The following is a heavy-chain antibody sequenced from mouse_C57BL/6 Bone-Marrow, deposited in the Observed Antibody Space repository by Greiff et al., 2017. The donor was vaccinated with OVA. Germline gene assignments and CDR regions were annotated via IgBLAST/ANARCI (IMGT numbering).Heavy chain of an antibody. V-gene: IGHV3-6*01. CDR2: ISYGGST. Sequence: EVKLMESGPGLVKPSQSLSLSCSVTGYSITSGYFWNWIRQFPGNQLECMGYISYGGSTNYNPSFKNRISITRDTSTNQYFLKLNSVTTEDTATYYCARNAYYGNYDCYAMDYWGQGTSVTVSS. D-gene: IGHD2-10*01. CDR1: GYSITSGYF. J-gene: IGHJ4*01. CDR3: ARNAYYGNYDCYAMDY.